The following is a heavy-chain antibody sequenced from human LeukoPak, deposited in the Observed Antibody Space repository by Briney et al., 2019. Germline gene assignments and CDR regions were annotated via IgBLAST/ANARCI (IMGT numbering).Heavy chain of an antibody. CDR3: ARERITMIVVVIPGYYYGMDV. V-gene: IGHV1-2*02. D-gene: IGHD3-22*01. CDR1: GYTFTGYY. J-gene: IGHJ6*02. CDR2: INPNSGGT. Sequence: ASVKVSCKASGYTFTGYYMHWVRQAPGQGLEWMGWINPNSGGTNYAQKFQGRVTMTRDTSISTAYMELSRLRSDDTAVYYCARERITMIVVVIPGYYYGMDVWGQGTTVTVSS.